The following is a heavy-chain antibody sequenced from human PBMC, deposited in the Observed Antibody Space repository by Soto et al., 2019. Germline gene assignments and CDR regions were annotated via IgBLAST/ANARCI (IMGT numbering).Heavy chain of an antibody. V-gene: IGHV1-3*01. J-gene: IGHJ6*02. Sequence: ASVKVSCKASGYTFTNYAIHWVRQAPGQRLEWMGWINAGNGNTKHSQKFQGRVTITRDTSTSTAYMELSSLRSEDTAVYYCARDSRGVSEDFWSPNPSYATDVWGQGPTVTLSS. CDR1: GYTFTNYA. CDR3: ARDSRGVSEDFWSPNPSYATDV. CDR2: INAGNGNT. D-gene: IGHD3-3*01.